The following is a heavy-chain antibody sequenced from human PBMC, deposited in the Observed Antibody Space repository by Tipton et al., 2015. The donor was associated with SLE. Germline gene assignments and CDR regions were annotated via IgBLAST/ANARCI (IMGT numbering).Heavy chain of an antibody. CDR2: IYSGGST. Sequence: SLRLSCAASGFTVSSNYMSWVRQAPGKGLEWVSVIYSGGSTYYADSVKGRFTISRDNSKNTPYLQMNSLRAEDTAVYYCARDYYDSSGYYPHYYYYYMDVWGKGTTVTVSS. CDR1: GFTVSSNY. J-gene: IGHJ6*03. V-gene: IGHV3-53*05. D-gene: IGHD3-22*01. CDR3: ARDYYDSSGYYPHYYYYYMDV.